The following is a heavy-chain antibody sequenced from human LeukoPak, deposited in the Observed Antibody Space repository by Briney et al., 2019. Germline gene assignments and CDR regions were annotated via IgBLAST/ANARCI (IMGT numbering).Heavy chain of an antibody. CDR1: GYTFTGYY. CDR3: ARDRNDLTNWFDP. CDR2: INPNSGGT. Sequence: ASVKVSCKASGYTFTGYYMHWVRQAPGQGLEWMGWINPNSGGTNYAQKFQGRVTMTRDTSISTAYMELSGLRSDDTAVYYCARDRNDLTNWFDPWGQGTLVTVSS. J-gene: IGHJ5*02. D-gene: IGHD2-21*02. V-gene: IGHV1-2*02.